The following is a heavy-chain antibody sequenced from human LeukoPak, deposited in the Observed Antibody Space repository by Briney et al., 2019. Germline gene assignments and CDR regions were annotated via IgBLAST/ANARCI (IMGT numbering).Heavy chain of an antibody. D-gene: IGHD3-10*01. Sequence: GGSLRLSCAASGFTFSSYAMNWVRQAPGKGLEWVAFIRYDGSNKYYADSVKGRFTISRDNSKNTLYLQMNSLRAEDTAVYYCARTLVRGVLASRYWGQGTLVTVSS. J-gene: IGHJ4*02. V-gene: IGHV3-33*08. CDR1: GFTFSSYA. CDR2: IRYDGSNK. CDR3: ARTLVRGVLASRY.